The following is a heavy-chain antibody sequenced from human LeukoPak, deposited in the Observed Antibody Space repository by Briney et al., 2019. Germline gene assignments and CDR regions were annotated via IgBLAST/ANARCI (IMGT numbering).Heavy chain of an antibody. Sequence: GGSLRLSCAASGFTFSDYYMSWIRQAPGKGLEWVSYISSSGSTKYYADSVKGRFTISRDNAKNSLYLQMNSLRAEDTAVYYCARVRSSWQTDAFDIWGQGTMVTVSS. CDR3: ARVRSSWQTDAFDI. V-gene: IGHV3-11*01. D-gene: IGHD6-13*01. J-gene: IGHJ3*02. CDR2: ISSSGSTK. CDR1: GFTFSDYY.